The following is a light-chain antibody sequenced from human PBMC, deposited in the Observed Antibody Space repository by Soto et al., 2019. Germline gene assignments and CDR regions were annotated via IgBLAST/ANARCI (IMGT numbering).Light chain of an antibody. CDR2: DVS. V-gene: IGLV2-11*01. Sequence: QSVLTQPRSVSGSPGQSVTISCTGTSSDVGGYNYVSWYQQHPGKAPKLMIYDVSQRPSGVPDCFSGSKSGNTASLTISGLQSEDEADYYCCSYAGSYTYVFGTGTKVTVL. J-gene: IGLJ1*01. CDR1: SSDVGGYNY. CDR3: CSYAGSYTYV.